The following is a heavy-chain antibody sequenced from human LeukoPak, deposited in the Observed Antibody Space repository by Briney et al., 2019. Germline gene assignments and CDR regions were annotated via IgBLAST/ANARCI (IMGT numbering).Heavy chain of an antibody. CDR3: ARHYYGSGSWNWFDP. D-gene: IGHD3-10*01. CDR1: GGSISGYY. J-gene: IGHJ5*02. V-gene: IGHV4-59*08. CDR2: TYLSGII. Sequence: AGTLTLTCSVSGGSISGYYWSWIRQPPGKGLEWIGYTYLSGIINYTPSLMSRVTTAVETTKNQFSLKLTSVTAADTAVYYCARHYYGSGSWNWFDPWGQGPLVTVS.